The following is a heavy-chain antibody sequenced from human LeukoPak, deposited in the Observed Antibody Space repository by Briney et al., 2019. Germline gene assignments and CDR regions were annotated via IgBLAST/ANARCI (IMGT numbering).Heavy chain of an antibody. Sequence: GASVKVSCKASGYTFTGYYMHWVRQAPGQGLEWMGWINPNSGGTNYAQKFQGRVTMTRDTSISTAYMELSRLRSDDMAVYYCARAIAVADMNWFDPWGQGTLVTVSS. V-gene: IGHV1-2*02. CDR3: ARAIAVADMNWFDP. D-gene: IGHD6-19*01. CDR2: INPNSGGT. CDR1: GYTFTGYY. J-gene: IGHJ5*02.